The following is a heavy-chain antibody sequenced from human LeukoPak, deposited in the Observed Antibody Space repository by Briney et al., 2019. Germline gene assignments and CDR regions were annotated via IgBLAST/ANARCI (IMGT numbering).Heavy chain of an antibody. CDR2: INHSGST. J-gene: IGHJ4*02. CDR3: ARGVSDGSYFAY. CDR1: GGSSSGYD. D-gene: IGHD3-10*01. Sequence: SETLSLTCDVYGGSSSGYDWHWIRQPPGKGLEWIGEINHSGSTNYNPSLKSRVTMSVDTSKNQFSLKLSSVTAADTAVYYCARGVSDGSYFAYWGQGTLVTVSS. V-gene: IGHV4-34*01.